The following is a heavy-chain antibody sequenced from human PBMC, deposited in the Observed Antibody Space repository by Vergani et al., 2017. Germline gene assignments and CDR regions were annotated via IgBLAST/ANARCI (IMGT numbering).Heavy chain of an antibody. V-gene: IGHV3-48*01. CDR1: GFTFSSYS. CDR3: ARDFHYDILTGLGSYMDV. D-gene: IGHD3-9*01. J-gene: IGHJ6*03. CDR2: ISSSSSTI. Sequence: EVQLVESGGGLVQPGGSLRLSCAASGFTFSSYSMNWVRQAPGKGLEWVSYISSSSSTIYYADSVKGRFTISRDNAKNSLYLQMNSLRAEDTAVYYCARDFHYDILTGLGSYMDVWGKGTTVTVSS.